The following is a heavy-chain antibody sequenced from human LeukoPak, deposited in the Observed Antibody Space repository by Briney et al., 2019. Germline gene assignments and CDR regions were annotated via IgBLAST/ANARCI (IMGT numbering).Heavy chain of an antibody. CDR3: ARDRGYSYGHYYYYGMDV. J-gene: IGHJ6*02. D-gene: IGHD5-18*01. V-gene: IGHV3-11*01. CDR2: ISSSGSTI. Sequence: GGSLRLSCAASGFTFSDYYMSWIRQAPGKGLEGVSYISSSGSTIYYADSVKGRFTISRDNAKISLYLQMNSLRAEDTAVYYCARDRGYSYGHYYYYGMDVWGQGTTVTVSS. CDR1: GFTFSDYY.